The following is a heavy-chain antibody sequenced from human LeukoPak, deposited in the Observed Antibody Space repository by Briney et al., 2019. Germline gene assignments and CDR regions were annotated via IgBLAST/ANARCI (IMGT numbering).Heavy chain of an antibody. J-gene: IGHJ5*02. CDR3: ARGITGMYYYDP. D-gene: IGHD3-10*01. CDR2: ISSSSSI. V-gene: IGHV3-48*04. Sequence: GGSLRLSCAASGFTFSSYSMNWVRQAPGKGLEWVSYISSSSSIYYADSVKGRFTISRDNAKNSLYLQMNSLRAEDTAVYYCARGITGMYYYDPWGQGTLVTVSS. CDR1: GFTFSSYS.